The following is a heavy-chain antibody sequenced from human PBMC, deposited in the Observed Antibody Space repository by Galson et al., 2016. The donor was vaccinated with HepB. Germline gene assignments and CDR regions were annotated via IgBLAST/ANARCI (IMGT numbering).Heavy chain of an antibody. CDR2: IYSGGGT. CDR3: ARGGSPFDY. J-gene: IGHJ4*02. Sequence: LIYSGGGTHYVDSVKGRFIISRDNSKNTLYLQMNSLRVEDTAVYYCARGGSPFDYWGQGTLVTVST. V-gene: IGHV3-53*01. D-gene: IGHD1-26*01.